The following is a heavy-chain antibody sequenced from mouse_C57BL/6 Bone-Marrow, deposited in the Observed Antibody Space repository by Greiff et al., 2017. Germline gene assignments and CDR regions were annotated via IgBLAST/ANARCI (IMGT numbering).Heavy chain of an antibody. CDR2: IGPGSGST. J-gene: IGHJ4*01. Sequence: QVQLQQSGAELVKPGASVKISCKASGYTFTDYYINWVKQRPGQGLEWIGKIGPGSGSTYYNEKFKGKATLTADKSSSTAYMQLSSLTSEDSAVYFCARDYYGSSWDYYAMDYWGQGTSVTVSS. CDR3: ARDYYGSSWDYYAMDY. D-gene: IGHD1-1*01. CDR1: GYTFTDYY. V-gene: IGHV1-77*01.